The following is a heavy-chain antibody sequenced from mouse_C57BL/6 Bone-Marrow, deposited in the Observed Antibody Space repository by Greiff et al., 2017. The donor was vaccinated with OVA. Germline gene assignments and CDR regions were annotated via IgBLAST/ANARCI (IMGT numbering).Heavy chain of an antibody. J-gene: IGHJ3*01. V-gene: IGHV1-81*01. CDR3: ARRLHFAY. CDR2: IYPRSGNT. CDR1: GYTFTSYG. Sequence: QVQLKESGAELARPGASVKLSCKASGYTFTSYGISWVKQRTGQGLEWIGEIYPRSGNTYYNEKFKGKATLTADKSSSTAYMELRSLASEDSAVYFCARRLHFAYWGQGTLVTVSA.